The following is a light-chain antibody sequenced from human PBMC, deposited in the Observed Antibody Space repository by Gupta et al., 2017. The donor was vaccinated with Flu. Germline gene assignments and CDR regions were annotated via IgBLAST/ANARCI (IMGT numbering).Light chain of an antibody. CDR1: ESVNSNH. CDR2: GTS. Sequence: ESVPLSCWAGESVNSNHLAWYQQKPGQAPRLLIYGTSNRAPGIPDRFSGGGSGTDFTLTINRLEPEDSAVCYCHHYGTSPYTFGQGTNLEIK. CDR3: HHYGTSPYT. V-gene: IGKV3-20*01. J-gene: IGKJ2*01.